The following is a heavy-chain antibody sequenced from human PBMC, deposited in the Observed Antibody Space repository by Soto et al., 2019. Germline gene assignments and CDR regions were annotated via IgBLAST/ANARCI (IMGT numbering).Heavy chain of an antibody. J-gene: IGHJ6*02. D-gene: IGHD3-10*01. CDR3: ARIVTMVRGVIIYYYYYGMDV. CDR1: GFSLSNARMG. CDR2: IFSNDEK. Sequence: QVTLKESGPVLVNPTETLTLTCTVSGFSLSNARMGVSWIRQPPGKALEWLAHIFSNDEKSYSTSLKSRLTISKDTSKSQVVLTMTNMDPVDTATYYCARIVTMVRGVIIYYYYYGMDVWGQGTTVTVSS. V-gene: IGHV2-26*01.